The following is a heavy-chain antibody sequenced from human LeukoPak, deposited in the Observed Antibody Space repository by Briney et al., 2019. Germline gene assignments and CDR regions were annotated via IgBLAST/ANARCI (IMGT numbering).Heavy chain of an antibody. CDR2: IKSKTDGGTT. V-gene: IGHV3-15*01. CDR1: GFTFSNAW. Sequence: PGGSLRLSCAASGFTFSNAWMSWVRQAPGKGLEWVGRIKSKTDGGTTDYAAPVKGRFTISRDDSKNTLYLQMNSLKTEDTAVYYCTTEDIVVADDAFDIWGQGTMVTVSS. D-gene: IGHD2-2*01. J-gene: IGHJ3*02. CDR3: TTEDIVVADDAFDI.